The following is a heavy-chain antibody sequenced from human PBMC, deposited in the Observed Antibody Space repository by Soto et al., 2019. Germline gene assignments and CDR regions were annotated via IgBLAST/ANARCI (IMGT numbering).Heavy chain of an antibody. CDR1: GYTFTSYA. CDR2: INAGNGNT. CDR3: ARDYPRGLRPEFYAFDI. V-gene: IGHV1-3*01. Sequence: ASVKVSCKASGYTFTSYAMHWVRQAPGQRLEWMGWINAGNGNTKYSQKFQGRVTITRDTSASTAYMELSSLRSEDTAVYYCARDYPRGLRPEFYAFDIWGQATMVTVSS. D-gene: IGHD5-12*01. J-gene: IGHJ3*02.